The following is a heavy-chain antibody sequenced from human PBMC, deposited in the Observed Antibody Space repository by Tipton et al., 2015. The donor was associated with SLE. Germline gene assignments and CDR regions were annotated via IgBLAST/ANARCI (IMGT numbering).Heavy chain of an antibody. CDR1: GGSITSRY. CDR3: ASEGEHYDYIWGSYRRNWFDP. J-gene: IGHJ5*02. D-gene: IGHD3-16*02. CDR2: IYYSGTT. V-gene: IGHV4-59*11. Sequence: TLSLTCTVSGGSITSRYWNWVRQPPGKGLEWIGYIYYSGTTSYNSSLKSRVTISVDSAKNQFSLKLSSVTAADTAVYYCASEGEHYDYIWGSYRRNWFDPWGQGTLVTVSS.